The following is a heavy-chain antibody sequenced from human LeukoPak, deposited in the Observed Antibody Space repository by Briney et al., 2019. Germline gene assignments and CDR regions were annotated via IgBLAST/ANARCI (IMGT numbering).Heavy chain of an antibody. CDR1: GGFISSNY. CDR2: LYYSGGT. J-gene: IGHJ4*02. V-gene: IGHV4-59*08. D-gene: IGHD5-12*01. Sequence: SETLSLTCIVSGGFISSNYWSWIRRPPGKGLEWIGYLYYSGGTNYNSSLKSRVTISVDTSKNQFSLNLTSVTAADTAVYYCARHLRGYDYLHWGQGTPVTVSS. CDR3: ARHLRGYDYLH.